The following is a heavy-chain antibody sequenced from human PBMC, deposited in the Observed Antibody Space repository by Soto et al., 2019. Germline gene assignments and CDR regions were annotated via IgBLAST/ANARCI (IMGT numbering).Heavy chain of an antibody. J-gene: IGHJ5*01. CDR1: GFTINSHW. V-gene: IGHV3-74*01. CDR3: ARAVAGPTAIAS. Sequence: EVQLVESGGDLVQPGGSLRLSCVVSGFTINSHWMHWVRQAPGKGLVWVSRINGDGSRTKYADSVKGRFTISRDNAKNTLYLQMNTLRAEDTAVYYCARAVAGPTAIASWGQGALVTVSS. CDR2: INGDGSRT. D-gene: IGHD6-19*01.